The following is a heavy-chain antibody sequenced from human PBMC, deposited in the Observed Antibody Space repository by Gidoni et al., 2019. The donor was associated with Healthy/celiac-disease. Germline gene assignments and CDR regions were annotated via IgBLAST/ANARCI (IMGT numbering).Heavy chain of an antibody. CDR3: AREDCGGDCYSGGWFDP. Sequence: EVQLVESGGGLVQPGGSLRLSCAAAGFTFSSSEMNWVRQAPGKGLEWVSYISSSGSTIYYAASVKGRFTISRDNAKNSLYLQMNSLRAEDTAVYYCAREDCGGDCYSGGWFDPWGQGTLVTVSS. CDR2: ISSSGSTI. CDR1: GFTFSSSE. V-gene: IGHV3-48*03. D-gene: IGHD2-21*01. J-gene: IGHJ5*02.